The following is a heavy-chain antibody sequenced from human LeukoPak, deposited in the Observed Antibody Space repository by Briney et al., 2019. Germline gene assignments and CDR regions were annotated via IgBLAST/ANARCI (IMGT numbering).Heavy chain of an antibody. D-gene: IGHD2-2*01. V-gene: IGHV1-18*01. J-gene: IGHJ4*02. CDR1: GYTFISYT. CDR3: ARVVPTFYFVY. CDR2: ISGYRGDT. Sequence: ASVKVSCKTSGYTFISYTITWVRQAPGQGLEWMGWISGYRGDTKYAQKVQGRATMTTDTSTGTAYMELRSLTSDDTAVYYCARVVPTFYFVYWGQGTLVTVYS.